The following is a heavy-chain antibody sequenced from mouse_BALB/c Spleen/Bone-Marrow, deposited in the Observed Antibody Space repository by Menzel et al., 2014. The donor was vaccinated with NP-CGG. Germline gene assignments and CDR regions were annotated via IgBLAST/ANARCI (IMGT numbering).Heavy chain of an antibody. Sequence: EVKLEESGGGLVQPGDSLRLSCATSGFAFSDLYVEWVRQPPGKRLEWIAASRNKAKYYTTEYSASVKGRFIVSRDTSQSVLYLQMNALRAEDTAIYYCARDVGYGNYFVYWGQGTLVTVSA. J-gene: IGHJ3*01. V-gene: IGHV7-1*02. CDR3: ARDVGYGNYFVY. CDR2: SRNKAKYYTT. D-gene: IGHD2-10*02. CDR1: GFAFSDLY.